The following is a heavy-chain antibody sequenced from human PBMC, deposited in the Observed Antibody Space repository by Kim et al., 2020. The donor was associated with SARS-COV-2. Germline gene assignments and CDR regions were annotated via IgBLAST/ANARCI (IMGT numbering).Heavy chain of an antibody. J-gene: IGHJ4*02. CDR2: GNT. D-gene: IGHD2-2*01. Sequence: GNTNYAQKLQGRVTMTTDTSTSTAYMELRSLRSDDTAVYYCARVRLCPDYWGQGTLVTVSS. CDR3: ARVRLCPDY. V-gene: IGHV1-18*01.